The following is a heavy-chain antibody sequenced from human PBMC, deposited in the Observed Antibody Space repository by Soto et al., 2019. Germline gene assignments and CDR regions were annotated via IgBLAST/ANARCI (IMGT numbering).Heavy chain of an antibody. J-gene: IGHJ4*02. D-gene: IGHD3-9*01. CDR1: GFAFDING. CDR3: AKVRRDFAWLSELDYFDY. V-gene: IGHV3-23*01. Sequence: EVQLLDSGGGLVQPGGSLRLSCAASGFAFDINGMTWVRQVPGKGLEWVSAISAGGGTTYYADPVKGRFTISRDNSKNMLYLQMNSLRAEDPAVYYCAKVRRDFAWLSELDYFDYWGQGTPVTVSS. CDR2: ISAGGGTT.